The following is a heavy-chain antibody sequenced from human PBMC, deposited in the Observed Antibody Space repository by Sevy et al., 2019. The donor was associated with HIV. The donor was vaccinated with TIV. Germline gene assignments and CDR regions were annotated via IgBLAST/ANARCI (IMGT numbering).Heavy chain of an antibody. V-gene: IGHV4-31*03. CDR2: IYDSGST. J-gene: IGHJ5*02. Sequence: SETLSLTCTVSGGSISSGGYFWSWIRQHPGKGLEWIGYIYDSGSTYYNPSLKRRVTLSVDTSKNQLSLKPSSVTAAGTAVYYRASDSSHGETRMIKGFDPWGQGTLVTVSS. CDR3: ASDSSHGETRMIKGFDP. CDR1: GGSISSGGYF. D-gene: IGHD3-16*01.